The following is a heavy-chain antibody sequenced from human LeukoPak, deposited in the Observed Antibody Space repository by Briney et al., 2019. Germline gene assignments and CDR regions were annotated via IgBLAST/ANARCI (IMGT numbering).Heavy chain of an antibody. J-gene: IGHJ4*02. CDR3: ARAPGGFGESLFDC. Sequence: GGSLRLSCAASGFTFSSYNMYWVRQAPGKGLEWVSYISSSARSISYADSVKGRFTISRDNAKNSLYLHMNSLRAEDTAVYYCARAPGGFGESLFDCWGQGTLVTVSS. CDR1: GFTFSSYN. V-gene: IGHV3-48*01. CDR2: ISSSARSI. D-gene: IGHD3-10*01.